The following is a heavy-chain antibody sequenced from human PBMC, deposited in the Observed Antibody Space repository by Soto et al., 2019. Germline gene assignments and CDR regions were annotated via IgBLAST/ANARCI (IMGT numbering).Heavy chain of an antibody. CDR2: IFSNDEK. D-gene: IGHD3-22*01. J-gene: IGHJ5*02. CDR3: ARTTQNYYDYNWFDP. V-gene: IGHV2-26*01. CDR1: GFSLSNARVG. Sequence: SGPTLVNPTETLTLTCTVSGFSLSNARVGVSWIRQPPEKALGWLAHIFSNDEKSYSTSLKSRLTISKDTSKSQVVLTMTNMDPVDTATYYCARTTQNYYDYNWFDPWGQGTLVTVSS.